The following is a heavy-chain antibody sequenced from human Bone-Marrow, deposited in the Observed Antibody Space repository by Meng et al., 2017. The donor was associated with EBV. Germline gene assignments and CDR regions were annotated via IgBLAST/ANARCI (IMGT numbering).Heavy chain of an antibody. Sequence: QLQLQESGPGLVKPSEPLSLTCTVSGGSISSSSYYWGWIRQPPGKGLEWIGSIYYSGSTYYNPSLKSRVTISVDTSKNQFSLKLSSVTAADTAVYYCAREYDSSGYSDYWGQGTLVTRLL. V-gene: IGHV4-39*07. D-gene: IGHD3-22*01. CDR3: AREYDSSGYSDY. CDR1: GGSISSSSYY. J-gene: IGHJ4*02. CDR2: IYYSGST.